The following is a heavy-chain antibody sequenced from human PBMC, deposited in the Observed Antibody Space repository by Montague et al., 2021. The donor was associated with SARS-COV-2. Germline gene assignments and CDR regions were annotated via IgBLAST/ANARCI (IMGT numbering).Heavy chain of an antibody. J-gene: IGHJ4*02. CDR1: GFTVSSNH. Sequence: SLRLSFAASGFTVSSNHMSWVRQAPGKGLEWVSIIYSDGSSTYYADSVKGRFTISRDNSKNTLYLQMNSLRAEDTAVYSCTKGGRNFYELDGFDSWGQGTPVTVSS. CDR3: TKGGRNFYELDGFDS. D-gene: IGHD3-3*01. V-gene: IGHV3-23*03. CDR2: IYSDGSST.